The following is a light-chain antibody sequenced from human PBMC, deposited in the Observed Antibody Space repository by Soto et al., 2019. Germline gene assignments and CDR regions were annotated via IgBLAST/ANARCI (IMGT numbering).Light chain of an antibody. CDR3: QQFNSLPFT. CDR1: QGISSY. Sequence: IHLTQSPSSLSASVGDRVTITCRASQGISSYLAWYQEKPGKAPKLLISAASTLQSGVPSRFSGSGSVTDFTLSISSLQPEDSATYYCQQFNSLPFTFGGGTKVEIK. CDR2: AAS. V-gene: IGKV1-9*01. J-gene: IGKJ4*01.